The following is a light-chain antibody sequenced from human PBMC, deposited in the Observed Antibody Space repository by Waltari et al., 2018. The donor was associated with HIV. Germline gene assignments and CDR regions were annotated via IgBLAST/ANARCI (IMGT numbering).Light chain of an antibody. CDR3: CAYAAGHVSYV. CDR1: TSAVGYYNY. V-gene: IGLV2-11*01. J-gene: IGLJ1*01. Sequence: QSALTQPPSVSGSPGQSVTISCTGTTSAVGYYNYVSWYQQYPGKAPKPIIFDFNQRPSGVPERFSGSKSGNTASLTISGLQTADEADYFCCAYAAGHVSYVFGNGTAVAVL. CDR2: DFN.